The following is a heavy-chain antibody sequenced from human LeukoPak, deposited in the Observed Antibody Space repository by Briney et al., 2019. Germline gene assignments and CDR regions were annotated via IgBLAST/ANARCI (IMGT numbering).Heavy chain of an antibody. CDR1: GGSFSGYY. J-gene: IGHJ5*02. CDR3: ARGRGNIVVVRPRFAP. Sequence: SETLSLTCAVYGGSFSGYYWSWIRQPPGKGLEWIGEINHSGSTNYNPSLKSRVTISVDTSKDQFSLKLSSVTAADTAVYYCARGRGNIVVVRPRFAPWGQGTLVTVSS. D-gene: IGHD2-2*01. V-gene: IGHV4-34*01. CDR2: INHSGST.